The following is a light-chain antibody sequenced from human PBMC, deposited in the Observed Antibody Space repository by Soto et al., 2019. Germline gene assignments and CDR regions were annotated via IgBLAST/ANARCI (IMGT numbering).Light chain of an antibody. V-gene: IGLV2-14*01. Sequence: QSVLTQPASVSGSPGQSITISCTGTSRDVGAYKYVSWYQQHPGRGPQLIIFEVRNRPSGISNRFSGSNSGNTASLTISGLPPEDEADYYCSSFTTSTAFVFGTGTKLTVL. CDR1: SRDVGAYKY. CDR3: SSFTTSTAFV. CDR2: EVR. J-gene: IGLJ1*01.